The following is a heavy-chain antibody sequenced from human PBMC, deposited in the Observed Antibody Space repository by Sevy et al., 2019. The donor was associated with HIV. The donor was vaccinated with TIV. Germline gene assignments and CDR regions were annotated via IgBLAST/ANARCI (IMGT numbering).Heavy chain of an antibody. CDR3: AREGKDYYDSSGYYYRDAFDI. CDR1: GFTFSSYW. J-gene: IGHJ3*02. Sequence: GGSLRLSCAASGFTFSSYWMSWVRQAPGQGLEWVANIKQDGSEKYYVDSVKGRFTISRDNAKNSLYLQMNSLRAEDTAVYYCAREGKDYYDSSGYYYRDAFDIWGQGTMVTVSS. D-gene: IGHD3-22*01. CDR2: IKQDGSEK. V-gene: IGHV3-7*01.